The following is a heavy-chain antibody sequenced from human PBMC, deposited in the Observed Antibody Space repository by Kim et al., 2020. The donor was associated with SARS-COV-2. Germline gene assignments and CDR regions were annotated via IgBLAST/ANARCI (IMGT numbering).Heavy chain of an antibody. CDR3: ARDRRPFWSGYWGWFDP. Sequence: SETLSLTCTVSGGSISSYYWSWIRQPPGKGLEWIGYIYYSGSTNYNPSLKSRVTISVDTSKNQFSLKLSSVTAADTAVYYCARDRRPFWSGYWGWFDPWG. D-gene: IGHD3-3*01. J-gene: IGHJ5*02. CDR1: GGSISSYY. V-gene: IGHV4-59*13. CDR2: IYYSGST.